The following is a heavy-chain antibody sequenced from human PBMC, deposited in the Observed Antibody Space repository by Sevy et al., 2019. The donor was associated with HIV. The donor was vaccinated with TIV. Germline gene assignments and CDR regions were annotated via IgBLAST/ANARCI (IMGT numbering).Heavy chain of an antibody. D-gene: IGHD6-19*01. J-gene: IGHJ6*03. CDR1: GFTFSSYG. V-gene: IGHV3-33*01. CDR2: IWYDGSNK. CDR3: ARGPHRIAVAGIGDYYYMDV. Sequence: GGSLRLSCAASGFTFSSYGMHWVRQAPGKGLEWVAVIWYDGSNKYYADSVKGRFTISRDNSKNTLDLQMNSLRAEDTAVYYCARGPHRIAVAGIGDYYYMDVWGKGTTVTVSS.